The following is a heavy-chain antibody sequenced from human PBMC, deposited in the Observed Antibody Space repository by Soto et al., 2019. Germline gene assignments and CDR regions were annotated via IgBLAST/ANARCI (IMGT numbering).Heavy chain of an antibody. CDR3: AREDSIIIPAVSDF. V-gene: IGHV3-21*01. CDR1: GFAFNNYG. J-gene: IGHJ4*02. D-gene: IGHD2-2*01. CDR2: ISKSDYT. Sequence: PGGSLRLSCTVSGFAFNNYGINWVRQAPGKGLEWVSSISKSDYTYYSDSVKGRFTISRDNAKNSVSLQMNTLRVEDTAVYYCAREDSIIIPAVSDFWGQGTLLTVSS.